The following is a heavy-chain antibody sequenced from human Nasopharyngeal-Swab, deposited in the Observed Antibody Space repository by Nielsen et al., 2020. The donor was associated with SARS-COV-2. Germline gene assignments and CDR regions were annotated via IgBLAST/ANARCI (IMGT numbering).Heavy chain of an antibody. J-gene: IGHJ6*02. V-gene: IGHV3-21*01. D-gene: IGHD3-22*01. CDR3: ARGRAMIVVVDPYGMDV. CDR2: ISSSSSYI. Sequence: VRQAPGKGLEWVSSISSSSSYIYYADSVKGRFTISRDNAKNSLYLQMNSLRAEDTAVYYCARGRAMIVVVDPYGMDVRGQGTTVTVSS.